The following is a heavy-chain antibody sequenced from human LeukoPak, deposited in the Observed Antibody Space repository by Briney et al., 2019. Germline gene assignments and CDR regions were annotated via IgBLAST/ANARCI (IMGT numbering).Heavy chain of an antibody. CDR1: GYTFTGYY. Sequence: GASVKVSCKASGYTFTGYYIHWVRQAPGQGLKWMGWINPNNGGTNYAQKFQGRVTMTRDTSTSTVYMELSSLRSEDTAVYYCARDLESIAARFGPFDYWGQGTLVTVSS. D-gene: IGHD6-6*01. J-gene: IGHJ4*02. CDR2: INPNNGGT. V-gene: IGHV1-2*02. CDR3: ARDLESIAARFGPFDY.